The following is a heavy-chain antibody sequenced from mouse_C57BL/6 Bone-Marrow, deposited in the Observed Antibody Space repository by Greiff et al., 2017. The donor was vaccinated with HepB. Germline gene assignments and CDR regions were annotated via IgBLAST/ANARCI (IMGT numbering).Heavy chain of an antibody. CDR1: GFTFSSYA. J-gene: IGHJ4*01. V-gene: IGHV5-4*03. D-gene: IGHD1-1*01. Sequence: DVKLVESGGGLVKPGGSLKLSCAASGFTFSSYAMSWVRQTPEKRPEWVATISDGGSYTYYPDNVKGRFTISRDNAKNNLYLQMSHLKSEDTAMYYCARGSLLYGYWGQGTSVTVSS. CDR2: ISDGGSYT. CDR3: ARGSLLYGY.